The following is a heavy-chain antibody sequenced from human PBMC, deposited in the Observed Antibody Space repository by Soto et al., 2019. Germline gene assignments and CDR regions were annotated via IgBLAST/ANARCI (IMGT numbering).Heavy chain of an antibody. J-gene: IGHJ4*02. Sequence: GGSLRLSCAASGFTFSSYGMHWVRQAPGKGLEWVAVIWYDGSNKYYADSVKGRFTISRDNSKNTLYLQMNSLRAEDMAVYYCSRALYYDILTGYYGFALDYWGQGTLVTVSS. V-gene: IGHV3-33*08. CDR3: SRALYYDILTGYYGFALDY. CDR2: IWYDGSNK. CDR1: GFTFSSYG. D-gene: IGHD3-9*01.